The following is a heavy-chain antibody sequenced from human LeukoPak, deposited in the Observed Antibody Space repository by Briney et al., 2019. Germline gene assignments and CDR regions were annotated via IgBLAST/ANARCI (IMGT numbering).Heavy chain of an antibody. CDR3: AKKIAAAGTSPTYYGMDV. CDR1: GFTFSSYA. D-gene: IGHD6-13*01. J-gene: IGHJ6*02. CDR2: ISASGGST. Sequence: PGGSLRLSCVASGFTFSSYAMRWVRQAPGKGLEWVSLISASGGSTNYADSVKGRFTISRDNSRNTLYLQMNSLRADDTALYYCAKKIAAAGTSPTYYGMDVWGQGTTVTVSS. V-gene: IGHV3-23*01.